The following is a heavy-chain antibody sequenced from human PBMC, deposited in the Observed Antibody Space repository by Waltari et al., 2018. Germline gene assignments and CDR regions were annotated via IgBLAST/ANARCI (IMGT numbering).Heavy chain of an antibody. CDR2: ISWRSSV. J-gene: IGHJ4*02. V-gene: IGHV3-9*01. CDR1: GFKFDDYA. D-gene: IGHD5-12*01. CDR3: SKDRTQYSGYGLDF. Sequence: EVQLVESGGGLVQPGRSLRLSGAAAGFKFDDYARHWVRQAPGKGPEWVSGISWRSSVNYADSVKGRFTISRDNARDTLYLQMNSLRTEDTALYYCSKDRTQYSGYGLDFWGQGTLVTVSS.